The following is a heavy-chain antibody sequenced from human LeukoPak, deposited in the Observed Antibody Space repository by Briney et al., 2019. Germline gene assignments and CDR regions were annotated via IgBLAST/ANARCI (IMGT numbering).Heavy chain of an antibody. CDR2: ISTSGGT. V-gene: IGHV4-4*07. J-gene: IGHJ4*02. CDR1: GGSISSYY. Sequence: SETLSLTCTVSGGSISSYYWSWIRQPAGKGLEWIGRISTSGGTNYNPSLKSRVTMSVDTSKNQFSLKLSSVTAADTAVYYCARDFHSSGPKYYFDYWGQGTLVTVSS. D-gene: IGHD6-19*01. CDR3: ARDFHSSGPKYYFDY.